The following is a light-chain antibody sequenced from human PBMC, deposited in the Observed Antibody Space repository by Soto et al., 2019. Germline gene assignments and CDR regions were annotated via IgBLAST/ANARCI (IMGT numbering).Light chain of an antibody. CDR2: EVT. V-gene: IGLV2-8*01. CDR3: SSYAGSNNFV. Sequence: QSVLTQPPSASGFPGQSVTISCTGTSSDVGYYDYVSWYQQHPGKAPKLVIYEVTKRPSGVPERVSASKSGNTASLTVSGLRAEDEADYYCSSYAGSNNFVFGSGTKVTVL. J-gene: IGLJ1*01. CDR1: SSDVGYYDY.